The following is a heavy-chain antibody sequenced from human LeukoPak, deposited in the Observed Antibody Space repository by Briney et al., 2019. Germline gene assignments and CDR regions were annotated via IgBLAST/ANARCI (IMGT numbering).Heavy chain of an antibody. J-gene: IGHJ4*02. D-gene: IGHD5-18*01. CDR2: IYYSGST. V-gene: IGHV4-39*01. Sequence: SETLSLTCTVSGGSISSSSYYWGWIRQPPGKGLEWIGSIYYSGSTYYNPSLKSRVTISVDTSKNQFSLKLSSVTAADTAVYYCASQRGYSYDIDYWGQGTLVTVSS. CDR3: ASQRGYSYDIDY. CDR1: GGSISSSSYY.